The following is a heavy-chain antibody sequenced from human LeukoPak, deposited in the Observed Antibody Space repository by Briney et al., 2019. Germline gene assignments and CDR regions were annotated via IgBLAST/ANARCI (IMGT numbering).Heavy chain of an antibody. V-gene: IGHV3-23*01. CDR2: ISGSGGNT. CDR1: GFTFSSYA. D-gene: IGHD2-15*01. CDR3: AKTVRYCSGGSCHGGYFDY. Sequence: GGSLRLSCVASGFTFSSYAMTWVRQAPGKGLEWVSTISGSGGNTYFADSVKSRFTISRDNSKNTMFLQMNSLRAEDTAVYYCAKTVRYCSGGSCHGGYFDYWGQGTQVTVSS. J-gene: IGHJ4*02.